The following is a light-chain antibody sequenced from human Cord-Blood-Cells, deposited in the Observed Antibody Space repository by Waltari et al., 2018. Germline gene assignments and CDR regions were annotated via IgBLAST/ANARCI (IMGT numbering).Light chain of an antibody. CDR3: QQYGSSPWT. CDR1: QSVSSSY. Sequence: IVLTHSPGTLSFSPGERASLTCRASQSVSSSYLAWYQQKPGQAPRLLFYGATSRATGIPDRFSGSGSGTYFTPTISRLEPEDFAVYYCQQYGSSPWTFGQGTKVEIK. V-gene: IGKV3-20*01. J-gene: IGKJ1*01. CDR2: GAT.